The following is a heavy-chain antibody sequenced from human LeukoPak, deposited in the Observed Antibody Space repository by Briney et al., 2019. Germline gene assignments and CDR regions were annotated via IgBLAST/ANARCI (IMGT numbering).Heavy chain of an antibody. CDR2: SYYSGST. CDR1: GGSISSSSYY. D-gene: IGHD3-22*01. Sequence: PSETLSLTCTVSGGSISSSSYYWGWTRQPPGKGLEWIGSSYYSGSTYYNPSLKSRVTISVDTSKNQFSLKLSSVTAADTAVYYCASMVDDYYDSSGPAADYWGQGTLVTVSS. CDR3: ASMVDDYYDSSGPAADY. J-gene: IGHJ4*02. V-gene: IGHV4-39*07.